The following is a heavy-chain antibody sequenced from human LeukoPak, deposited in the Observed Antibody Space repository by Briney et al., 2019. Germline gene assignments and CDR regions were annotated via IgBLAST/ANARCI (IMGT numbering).Heavy chain of an antibody. CDR1: GYTFTSYA. CDR2: SNAGNGNT. CDR3: ARDGGLDY. V-gene: IGHV1-3*02. Sequence: ASVKVSCKASGYTFTSYAMHWVRQAPGQRLEWMGWSNAGNGNTKYSQEFQGRVTMTRDTSISTAYMEVSRLRSDDTGVYYCARDGGLDYWGQGTLVTVSS. J-gene: IGHJ4*02. D-gene: IGHD3-16*01.